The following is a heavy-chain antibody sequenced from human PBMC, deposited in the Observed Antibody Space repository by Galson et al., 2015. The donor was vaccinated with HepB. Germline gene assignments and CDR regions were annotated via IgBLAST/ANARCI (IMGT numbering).Heavy chain of an antibody. Sequence: QSGAEVKKPGESLRISCKGSGYRFTNNWIGWVRQRPGKGLEWIGIIYPNDFETKYSPSFQGQVGSSVDKSLSTAYLQWSSLKASDTATYYCARGYRSGKTCSGDFDLWGHGTLVTVSS. CDR3: ARGYRSGKTCSGDFDL. CDR2: IYPNDFET. J-gene: IGHJ4*01. CDR1: GYRFTNNW. D-gene: IGHD2-15*01. V-gene: IGHV5-51*03.